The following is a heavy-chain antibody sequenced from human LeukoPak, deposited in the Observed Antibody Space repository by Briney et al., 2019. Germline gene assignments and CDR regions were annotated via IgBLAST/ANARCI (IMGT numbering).Heavy chain of an antibody. Sequence: GGSLRLSCATSGFIFSNYWMNWVRQTSGKGLEWVANINQDGSEENYVDPVKGRFTISRDNAKNSLYLQMNSLRAEDTAVYYCARDRAMDDYWGQGTLVTVSS. J-gene: IGHJ4*02. CDR3: ARDRAMDDY. D-gene: IGHD3-10*01. CDR1: GFIFSNYW. CDR2: INQDGSEE. V-gene: IGHV3-7*01.